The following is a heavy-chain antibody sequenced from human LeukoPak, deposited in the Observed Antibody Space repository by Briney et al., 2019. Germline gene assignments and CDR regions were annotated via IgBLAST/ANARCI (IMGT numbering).Heavy chain of an antibody. J-gene: IGHJ6*02. D-gene: IGHD4-11*01. CDR3: ARTVTTDYYGMDV. V-gene: IGHV4-34*01. CDR2: INHSGST. Sequence: SETLSLTCAVYGGSFSGYYWSWIRQPPGKGLEWIGEINHSGSTNYNPSLKSRVTISVDTSKNQFSLKLSSVTAADTAVYYCARTVTTDYYGMDVWGQGTTVTVS. CDR1: GGSFSGYY.